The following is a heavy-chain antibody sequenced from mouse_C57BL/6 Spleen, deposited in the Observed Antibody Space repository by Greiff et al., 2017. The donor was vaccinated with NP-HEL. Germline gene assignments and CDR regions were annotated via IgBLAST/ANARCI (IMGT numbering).Heavy chain of an antibody. CDR1: GYTFTDYN. D-gene: IGHD1-1*01. J-gene: IGHJ4*01. V-gene: IGHV1-22*01. Sequence: VQLQQSGPELVKPGASVKMSCKASGYTFTDYNMHWVKQSHGKSLEWIGYINPNNGGTSYNQKFKGKATLTVNKSSSTAYMELRSLTSEDSAVYYCASSLTTVVAYYAMDYWGQGTSVTVSS. CDR3: ASSLTTVVAYYAMDY. CDR2: INPNNGGT.